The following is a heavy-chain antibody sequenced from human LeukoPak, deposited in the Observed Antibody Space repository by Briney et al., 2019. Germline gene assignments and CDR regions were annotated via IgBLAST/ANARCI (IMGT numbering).Heavy chain of an antibody. V-gene: IGHV3-30*03. D-gene: IGHD2/OR15-2a*01. CDR1: GFTFNSYG. CDR3: ARGENSKTYPVSGY. CDR2: ISYDGSSK. J-gene: IGHJ4*02. Sequence: PGGSLRLSCAASGFTFNSYGMHWVRQAPGKGLEWVAVISYDGSSKYYIDSVKGRFTISRDNSKNTLFLQMNSLRAEDTAVYYCARGENSKTYPVSGYWGQGTLVTVSS.